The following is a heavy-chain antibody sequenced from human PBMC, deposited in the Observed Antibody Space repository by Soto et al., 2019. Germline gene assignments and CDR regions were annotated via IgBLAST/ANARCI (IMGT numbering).Heavy chain of an antibody. J-gene: IGHJ3*02. Sequence: PGGALRLSSAASGFTFRSYAMSWVRQAPGKGLEWVSAISGSGGSTYYADSVKGRFTISRDNSKNIVFLQMDSLTAGDTAVYYCAKATATGGGAFDICGQGKMVTVSS. D-gene: IGHD2-8*02. CDR2: ISGSGGST. CDR1: GFTFRSYA. V-gene: IGHV3-23*01. CDR3: AKATATGGGAFDI.